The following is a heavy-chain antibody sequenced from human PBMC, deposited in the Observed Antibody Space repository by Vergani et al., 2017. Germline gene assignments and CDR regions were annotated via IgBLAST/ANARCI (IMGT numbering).Heavy chain of an antibody. Sequence: QFRLVQSGGGVVQPGRSLTLPCVDSGLYFSGFSMEWVRQAPGKGLEWVAVISHDGVKTFYAEFVKGRFSISRDNCKNTLYLQLNSLTVDDTAIYYCARIELRWSYVNDLDSWGKGVLVTVSS. CDR2: ISHDGVKT. D-gene: IGHD3-16*01. J-gene: IGHJ4*02. CDR3: ARIELRWSYVNDLDS. V-gene: IGHV3-30-3*01. CDR1: GLYFSGFS.